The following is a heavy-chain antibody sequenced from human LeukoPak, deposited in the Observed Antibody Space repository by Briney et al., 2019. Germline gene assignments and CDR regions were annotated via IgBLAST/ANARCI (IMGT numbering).Heavy chain of an antibody. CDR3: AKDGAYYDFWSGSHAFDI. D-gene: IGHD3-3*01. CDR1: GFTFSSYG. V-gene: IGHV3-30*18. Sequence: GRSLRLSCAASGFTFSSYGMHWVRQAPGKGLEWVAVISYDGSNKYYADSVKGRFTISRDNSKNTLYLQMNSLGAEDTAVYYCAKDGAYYDFWSGSHAFDIWGQGTMVTVSS. CDR2: ISYDGSNK. J-gene: IGHJ3*02.